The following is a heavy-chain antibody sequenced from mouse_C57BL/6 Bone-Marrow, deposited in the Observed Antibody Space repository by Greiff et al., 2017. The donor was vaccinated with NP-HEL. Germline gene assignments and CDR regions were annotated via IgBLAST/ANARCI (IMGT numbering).Heavy chain of an antibody. CDR2: IDPETGGT. CDR3: TSEWFITTVPYAMDY. CDR1: GYTFTDYE. D-gene: IGHD1-1*01. V-gene: IGHV1-15*01. Sequence: QVQLQQSGAELVRPGASVTLSCKASGYTFTDYEMHWVKQTPVHGLEWIGAIDPETGGTAYNQKFKGKAILTADKSSSTAYMELRSLTSEDSAVYYCTSEWFITTVPYAMDYWGQGTSVTVAS. J-gene: IGHJ4*01.